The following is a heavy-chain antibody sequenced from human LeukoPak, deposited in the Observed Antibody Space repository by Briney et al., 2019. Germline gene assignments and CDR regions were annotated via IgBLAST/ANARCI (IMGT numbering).Heavy chain of an antibody. J-gene: IGHJ4*02. CDR1: GFTFSSYW. V-gene: IGHV3-48*01. CDR3: AKSGLNRFDY. Sequence: GGSLRLSCVASGFTFSSYWMSWVRRAPGKGLEWVSYISSSSSTIYYADSVKGRFTISRDNAKNTLYLQMNSLRAEDTAVYYCAKSGLNRFDYWGQGTLVTVSS. D-gene: IGHD2-15*01. CDR2: ISSSSSTI.